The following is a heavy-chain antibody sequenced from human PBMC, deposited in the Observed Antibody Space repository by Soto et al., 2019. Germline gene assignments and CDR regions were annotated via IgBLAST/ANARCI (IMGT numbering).Heavy chain of an antibody. CDR3: ERGTMLRGPGYYDAMDV. CDR2: IYYDGRS. D-gene: IGHD3-10*01. V-gene: IGHV4-31*03. J-gene: IGHJ6*02. CDR1: GDSISRNGYF. Sequence: QVQLPESGPGLVKPSQTLSLTCSVSGDSISRNGYFWTWIRQHPGKGLEWIGYIYYDGRSYYTPSLKSRVIISVDTSKNQFSLTLTAVTAADTAVYYCERGTMLRGPGYYDAMDVCGQGTTVTVSS.